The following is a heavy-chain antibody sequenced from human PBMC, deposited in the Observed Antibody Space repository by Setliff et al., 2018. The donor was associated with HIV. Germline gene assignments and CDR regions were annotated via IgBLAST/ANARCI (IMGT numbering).Heavy chain of an antibody. Sequence: SETLSLTCTVSGDSTRDYYWSWLRQPAGKGLEWIGRIFPSGTTDYNPSLKSRVTMSIDTSKDQFSLNLKSVTAADTAAYFCARDRSNYGSGSSAYNWFDPWGQGNQVTVSS. V-gene: IGHV4-4*07. J-gene: IGHJ5*02. CDR2: IFPSGTT. CDR3: ARDRSNYGSGSSAYNWFDP. CDR1: GDSTRDYY. D-gene: IGHD3-10*01.